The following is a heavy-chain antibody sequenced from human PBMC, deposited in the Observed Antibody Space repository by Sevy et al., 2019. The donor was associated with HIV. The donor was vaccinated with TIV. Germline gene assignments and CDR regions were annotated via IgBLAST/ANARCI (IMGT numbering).Heavy chain of an antibody. D-gene: IGHD5-18*01. Sequence: GGSLRLSCAASGFTFSSYWMSWVRQAPGKGLEWVANIKQDGSEKYYVDSVKGRFTISRDNAKNSLYLQMNSLRAEDTAVYYCARESTAMVLNYFDYWGQGTLVTVSS. J-gene: IGHJ4*02. CDR1: GFTFSSYW. CDR2: IKQDGSEK. V-gene: IGHV3-7*03. CDR3: ARESTAMVLNYFDY.